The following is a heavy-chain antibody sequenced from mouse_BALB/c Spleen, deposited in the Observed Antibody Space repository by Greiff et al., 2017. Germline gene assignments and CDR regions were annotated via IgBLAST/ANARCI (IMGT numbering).Heavy chain of an antibody. CDR2: ISSGGST. J-gene: IGHJ4*01. D-gene: IGHD1-1*01. Sequence: EVQGVESGGGLVKPGGSLKLSCAASGFTFSSYAMSWVRQTPEKRLEWVASISSGGSTYYPDSVKGRFTISRDNARNILYLQMSSLRSEDTAMYYCARGGNYYGSSSYAMDYWGQGTSVTVSS. CDR1: GFTFSSYA. CDR3: ARGGNYYGSSSYAMDY. V-gene: IGHV5-6-5*01.